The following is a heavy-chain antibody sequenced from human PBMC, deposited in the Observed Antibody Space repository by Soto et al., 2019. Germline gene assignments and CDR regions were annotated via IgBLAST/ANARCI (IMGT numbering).Heavy chain of an antibody. CDR1: GDSMNNEYYY. J-gene: IGHJ3*02. D-gene: IGHD3-9*01. CDR2: IYYSGST. Sequence: QVQLQESGPGLVKPSQTLSLTCSVSGDSMNNEYYYWSWIRQSPGKGLEWIGYIYYSGSTFYNPSLKSRVTISVDRSKNEFSLNLTSVTAADTAMFYCARGRALIDAFDIWGQGTTVTVSS. V-gene: IGHV4-30-4*01. CDR3: ARGRALIDAFDI.